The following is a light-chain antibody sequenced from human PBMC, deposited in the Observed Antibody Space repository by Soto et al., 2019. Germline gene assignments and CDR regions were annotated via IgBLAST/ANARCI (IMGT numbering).Light chain of an antibody. CDR2: AAS. Sequence: DIQMTQSPSSLSASVGDRVTITCRASQSISSYLNWYQQKPGKAPKLLIYAASTLQSEVPSRFSGRGSGTEFTLTISSLQPEDSATYYCQQTYSTPWTFGQGTKVEIK. CDR3: QQTYSTPWT. CDR1: QSISSY. J-gene: IGKJ1*01. V-gene: IGKV1-39*01.